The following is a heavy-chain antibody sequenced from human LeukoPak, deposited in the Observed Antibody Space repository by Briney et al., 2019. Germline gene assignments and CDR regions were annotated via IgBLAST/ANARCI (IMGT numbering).Heavy chain of an antibody. CDR3: TTDSLFGDDYNPDSFDY. Sequence: GGSLRLSCAVSGFTFKNAWMSWVRQAPGKGLEWVGRIKTKTDGESTDYAATVNDRFTISRDDSKDTLFLHMSNLKTEDTAVYYCTTDSLFGDDYNPDSFDYWGQGTLVAVSS. V-gene: IGHV3-15*01. D-gene: IGHD5-24*01. CDR1: GFTFKNAW. J-gene: IGHJ4*02. CDR2: IKTKTDGEST.